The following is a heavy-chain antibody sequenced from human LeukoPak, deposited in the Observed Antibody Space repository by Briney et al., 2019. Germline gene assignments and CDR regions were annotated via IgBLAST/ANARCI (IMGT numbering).Heavy chain of an antibody. Sequence: PGGSLRLSCAASGFTFSSYSMNWVRQAPGKGLEWVSRINSDGSSTSYADSVKGRFTISRDNAKNTLYLQMNSLRAEDTAVYYCARVSSGSYFGYYYYYMDVWGKGTTVTVSS. D-gene: IGHD1-26*01. J-gene: IGHJ6*03. CDR2: INSDGSST. CDR1: GFTFSSYS. CDR3: ARVSSGSYFGYYYYYMDV. V-gene: IGHV3-74*01.